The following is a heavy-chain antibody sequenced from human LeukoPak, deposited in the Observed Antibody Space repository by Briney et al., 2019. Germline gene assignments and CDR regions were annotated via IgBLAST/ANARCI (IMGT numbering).Heavy chain of an antibody. J-gene: IGHJ4*02. CDR1: GFILGTYA. CDR2: ISATGYTT. Sequence: GSLRLSCAASGFILGTYAMSWVRQAPGKGLEWVSAISATGYTTYYADSVKGRFTISTDNSKSTVYLQMNSLRAEDTAVYYCARGGGHHHFDYWGQGTLVTVSS. D-gene: IGHD1-14*01. CDR3: ARGGGHHHFDY. V-gene: IGHV3-23*01.